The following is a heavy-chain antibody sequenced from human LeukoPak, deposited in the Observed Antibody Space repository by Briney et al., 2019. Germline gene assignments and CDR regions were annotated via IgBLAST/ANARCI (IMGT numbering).Heavy chain of an antibody. CDR2: IYYSGST. J-gene: IGHJ3*02. D-gene: IGHD2-2*01. CDR1: GGSISSYY. Sequence: TSETLSLTCTASGGSISSYYWSWIRQPPGKGLEWIGYIYYSGSTNYNPSLKSRVTISVDTSKNQFSLKLSSVTAADTAVYYCARGRGSVVVPADYAFDIWGQGTMVTVSS. CDR3: ARGRGSVVVPADYAFDI. V-gene: IGHV4-59*01.